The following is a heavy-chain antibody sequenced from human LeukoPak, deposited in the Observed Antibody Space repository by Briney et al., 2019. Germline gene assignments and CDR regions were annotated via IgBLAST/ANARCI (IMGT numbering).Heavy chain of an antibody. CDR2: ISAYNGNT. V-gene: IGHV1-18*01. CDR3: ARSFSSRCSGGSCFKDSRVPFDY. CDR1: GYTFTSYG. D-gene: IGHD2-15*01. Sequence: ASVKVSCKASGYTFTSYGISWVRQAPGQGLEWMGWISAYNGNTNYAQKLQGRVTMTTDTSTSTAYMELRSLRSDDTAVYYCARSFSSRCSGGSCFKDSRVPFDYWGQGTLVTVSS. J-gene: IGHJ4*02.